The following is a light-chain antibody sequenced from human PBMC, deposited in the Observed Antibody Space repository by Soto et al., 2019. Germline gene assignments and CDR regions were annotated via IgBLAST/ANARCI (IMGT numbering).Light chain of an antibody. CDR3: QQYNSYSWT. V-gene: IGKV1-5*01. J-gene: IGKJ1*01. Sequence: DIQMTQSPSSLSASIGDRVTITCRASLSIANSLNWYQQRPGKAPNLLIYAASNLQSGVPSRFSGSGSGTEFTLTIKSLEPDDFATYYCQQYNSYSWTFGQGTKVDIK. CDR1: LSIANS. CDR2: AAS.